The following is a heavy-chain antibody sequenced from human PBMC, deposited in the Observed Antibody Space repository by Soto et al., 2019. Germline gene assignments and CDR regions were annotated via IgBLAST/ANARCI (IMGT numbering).Heavy chain of an antibody. D-gene: IGHD3-3*02. J-gene: IGHJ3*02. CDR3: ARDTETLGPRANDALDI. CDR1: GYTLTAYT. V-gene: IGHV1-3*01. CDR2: INAGSGNT. Sequence: QAQLVQSGAEMKKPGASVKVSAKATGYTLTAYTMNWFRQAPGQSFEWMGWINAGSGNTKYSQNVQGRVSITRDTSASTVYMEMTGLTSEDTAVYYCARDTETLGPRANDALDIWGQGTMVTVSS.